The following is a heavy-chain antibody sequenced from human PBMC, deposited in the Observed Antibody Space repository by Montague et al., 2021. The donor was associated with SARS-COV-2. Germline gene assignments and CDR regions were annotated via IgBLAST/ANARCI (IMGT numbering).Heavy chain of an antibody. CDR3: ARDGDSSYYDSLTGFYQYFEY. J-gene: IGHJ4*02. CDR1: GFTFSNYE. D-gene: IGHD3-9*01. Sequence: SLRLSCAASGFTFSNYEMHWVCQAPGKGLEWLSYISTSGSLIYYADSVKGRSTISRDNAKNALYLQLDSLTAADTAVYYCARDGDSSYYDSLTGFYQYFEYWGQGTLVTVSS. V-gene: IGHV3-48*03. CDR2: ISTSGSLI.